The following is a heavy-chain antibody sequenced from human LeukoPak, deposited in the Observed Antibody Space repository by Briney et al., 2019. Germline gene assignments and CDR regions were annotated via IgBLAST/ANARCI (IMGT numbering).Heavy chain of an antibody. CDR1: GFTFSCCS. V-gene: IGHV3-21*01. CDR2: ISSISSYI. Sequence: GGSLRLSCAASGFTFSCCSMNWVRQAPGKGLEWVSSISSISSYIYYADSVKGRFTISRDNAKNSLYLQMNSLRAEDTAVYYCARAPLILGRGRVPYFQHWGQGTLVTVSS. D-gene: IGHD2-8*01. J-gene: IGHJ1*01. CDR3: ARAPLILGRGRVPYFQH.